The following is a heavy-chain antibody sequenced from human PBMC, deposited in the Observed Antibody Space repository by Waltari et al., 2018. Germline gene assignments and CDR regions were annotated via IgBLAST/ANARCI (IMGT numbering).Heavy chain of an antibody. J-gene: IGHJ4*02. CDR1: GYPFTNYY. D-gene: IGHD6-13*01. CDR2: IDPDGGGT. Sequence: QVQLVQSGAEVERPGASVRISCKASGYPFTNYYVPWLRQAPGRGFEWLGSIDPDGGGTTYAPKFRDRLSLTRDTSTSVLYMALDNLNSDDSAIYFCARGRGTLGQLLVTYWGQGTQVLVSS. CDR3: ARGRGTLGQLLVTY. V-gene: IGHV1-46*01.